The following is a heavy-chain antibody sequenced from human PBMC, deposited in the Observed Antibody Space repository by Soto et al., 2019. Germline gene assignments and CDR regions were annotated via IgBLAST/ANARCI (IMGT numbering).Heavy chain of an antibody. CDR3: ARDPKTPEQERFLESTGGMDV. CDR1: GGSFSGYY. J-gene: IGHJ6*01. Sequence: SETLSLTCAVYGGSFSGYYWSWIRQPPGKGLEWIGEINHSGSTNYNPSLKSRVTISVDTSKNQFSLKLSPWTAADTAVYYCARDPKTPEQERFLESTGGMDVWGQGTTVTVSS. V-gene: IGHV4-34*01. CDR2: INHSGST. D-gene: IGHD3-3*01.